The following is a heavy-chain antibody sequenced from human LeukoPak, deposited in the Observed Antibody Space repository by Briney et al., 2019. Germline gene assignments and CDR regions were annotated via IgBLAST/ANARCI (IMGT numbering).Heavy chain of an antibody. V-gene: IGHV3-30*18. CDR2: ISYDGSNK. J-gene: IGHJ4*02. Sequence: GGSLSLSCAASGFTFSSYGMHWVRQAPGKGLEWVAVISYDGSNKYYADSVKGRFTISRDNSKNTLYLQMNSLRAEDTAVYYCAKRGYYGDHYFDYWGQGTLVTVSS. D-gene: IGHD4-17*01. CDR3: AKRGYYGDHYFDY. CDR1: GFTFSSYG.